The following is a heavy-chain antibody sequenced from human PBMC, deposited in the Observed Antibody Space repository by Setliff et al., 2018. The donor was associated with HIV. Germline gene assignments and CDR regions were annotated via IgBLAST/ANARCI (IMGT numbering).Heavy chain of an antibody. V-gene: IGHV4-59*01. D-gene: IGHD4-4*01. CDR3: ARVTDDYSRYFYYMDV. CDR2: IYSSGST. Sequence: SETLSLTCTVSGGSISSYYWNWIRQPPGRGLEWIGFIYSSGSTNYNPSLKSRVTMSVDTSRNQFSLKLSSVTAADTAVYYCARVTDDYSRYFYYMDVWGQGTTVTVSS. CDR1: GGSISSYY. J-gene: IGHJ6*03.